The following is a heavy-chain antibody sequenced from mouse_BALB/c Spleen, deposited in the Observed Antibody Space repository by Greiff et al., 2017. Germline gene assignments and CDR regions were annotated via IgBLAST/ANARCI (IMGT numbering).Heavy chain of an antibody. J-gene: IGHJ2*01. Sequence: EVKLVESGGGLVKPGGSLKLSCAASGFTFSDYYMYWVRQTPEKRLEWVATISDGGSYTYYPDSVKGRFTISRDNAKNNLYLQMSSLKSEDTAMYYCTFPTATGDYWGQGTTLTVSS. CDR3: TFPTATGDY. CDR1: GFTFSDYY. D-gene: IGHD1-2*01. V-gene: IGHV5-4*02. CDR2: ISDGGSYT.